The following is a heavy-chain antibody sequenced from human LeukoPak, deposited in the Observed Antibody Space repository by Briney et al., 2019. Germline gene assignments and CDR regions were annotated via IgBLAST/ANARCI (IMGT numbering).Heavy chain of an antibody. CDR3: ARGGYYYYMDV. CDR1: GFTFSSYA. Sequence: PGGSLRLSCAASGFTFSSYAMSWVRQAPGKGLEWVSYISSTSGTIYYADSVKGRFTISRNNAKNSLYLQMNSLRAEDTAVYYCARGGYYYYMDVWGKGTTVTVSS. V-gene: IGHV3-48*01. CDR2: ISSTSGTI. J-gene: IGHJ6*03.